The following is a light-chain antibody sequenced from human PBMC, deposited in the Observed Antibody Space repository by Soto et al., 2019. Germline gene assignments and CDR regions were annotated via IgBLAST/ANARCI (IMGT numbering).Light chain of an antibody. CDR2: AAS. CDR1: QSIYNY. CDR3: QQSYSTPLT. V-gene: IGKV1-39*01. Sequence: DLPMTQSPSSLSASVGDRVTITCRASQSIYNYLNWYQQKPGKAPQLLIFAASSLQSGVPSRFSGSESGTDFTLAISSLQPEDFATYYCQQSYSTPLTLGERTKVEIK. J-gene: IGKJ1*01.